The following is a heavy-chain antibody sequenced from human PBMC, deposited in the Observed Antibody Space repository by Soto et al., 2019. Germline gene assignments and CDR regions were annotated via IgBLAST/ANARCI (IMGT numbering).Heavy chain of an antibody. Sequence: QVQLVESGGGVVQPGRSLRLSCAASGFTFSSYGMHWVRQAPGKGLEWVAVIWYDGSNKYYADSVKGRFTISRDNSKNKLYLQMNSLRAEDTAVYDWARMGGIHGDACDIWGQGTMVTVSS. CDR3: ARMGGIHGDACDI. V-gene: IGHV3-33*01. CDR1: GFTFSSYG. J-gene: IGHJ3*02. CDR2: IWYDGSNK. D-gene: IGHD1-26*01.